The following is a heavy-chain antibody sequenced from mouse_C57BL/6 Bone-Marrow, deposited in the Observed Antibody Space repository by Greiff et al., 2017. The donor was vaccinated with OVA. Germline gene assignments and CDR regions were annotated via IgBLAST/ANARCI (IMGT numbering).Heavy chain of an antibody. CDR3: ARGEAGGY. J-gene: IGHJ2*01. V-gene: IGHV1-26*01. Sequence: EVQLQQSGPELVKPGASVKISCKASGYTFTDYYMNWVKQSHGKSLEWIGDINPNNGGTSYNQKFKGKATLTVDKSSSTAYMELRSLTSEDSAVYYCARGEAGGYWGQGTTLTVSS. CDR1: GYTFTDYY. CDR2: INPNNGGT.